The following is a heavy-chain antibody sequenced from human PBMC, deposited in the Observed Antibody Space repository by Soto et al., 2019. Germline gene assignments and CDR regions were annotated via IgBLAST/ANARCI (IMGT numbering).Heavy chain of an antibody. CDR1: GFTCSSLA. CDR3: AKDCNTHCYRSDE. CDR2: ILYDGSSQ. D-gene: IGHD2-21*01. Sequence: PGGSLRLSCADTGFTCSSLAMHWFRQAPRKGLELVAAILYDGSSQYYGDAVKGRFTISRENSKSTLYLQMNSLRVEDTAVYYCAKDCNTHCYRSDEWGQGTLVTVSS. J-gene: IGHJ4*02. V-gene: IGHV3-30*18.